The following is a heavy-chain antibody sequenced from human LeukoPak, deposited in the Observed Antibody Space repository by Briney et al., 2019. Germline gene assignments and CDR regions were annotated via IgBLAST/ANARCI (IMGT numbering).Heavy chain of an antibody. CDR3: ARGQWPYFDF. CDR1: GFTFSSYE. Sequence: GGSLRLSCAASGFTFSSYEMNWVRQAPGKGLEWVSYIRSSGTTIYYADSVKGRFTISRDNAKKSLYLQMNSLRDDDTAVYYCARGQWPYFDFWGQGTLVTVSS. J-gene: IGHJ4*02. D-gene: IGHD6-19*01. V-gene: IGHV3-48*03. CDR2: IRSSGTTI.